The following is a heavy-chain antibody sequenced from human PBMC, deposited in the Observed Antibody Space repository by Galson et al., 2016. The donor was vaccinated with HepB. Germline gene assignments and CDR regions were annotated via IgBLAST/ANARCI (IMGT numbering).Heavy chain of an antibody. D-gene: IGHD3-9*01. Sequence: SVKVSCKASGYTFTSYDINWVRQATGQGLEWMGWMNPNSGNTGYAQKFQGSVTMTRNTSISTAYMELSSLRSEDTAVYYCARGLLPRYFDWFYYYYGMDVWGQGTTVTVSS. J-gene: IGHJ6*02. CDR3: ARGLLPRYFDWFYYYYGMDV. V-gene: IGHV1-8*01. CDR1: GYTFTSYD. CDR2: MNPNSGNT.